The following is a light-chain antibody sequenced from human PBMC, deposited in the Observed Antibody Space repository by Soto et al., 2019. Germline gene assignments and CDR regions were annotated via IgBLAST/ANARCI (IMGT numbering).Light chain of an antibody. V-gene: IGLV2-8*01. CDR1: SSDVGGYKY. Sequence: QSVPTQPPSASGSPGQSATISCTGTSSDVGGYKYVSWYQQYPGKAPKLMIYEVSKRPSGVPDRFSGSKSGNTASLTVSGLQAEDEADYYCSSYAGSNTWVFGGGTKLTVL. J-gene: IGLJ2*01. CDR3: SSYAGSNTWV. CDR2: EVS.